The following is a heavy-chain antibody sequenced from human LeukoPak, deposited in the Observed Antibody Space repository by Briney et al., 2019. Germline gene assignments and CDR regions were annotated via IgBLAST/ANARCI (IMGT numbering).Heavy chain of an antibody. V-gene: IGHV4-59*01. J-gene: IGHJ3*02. CDR1: GGSISSYY. CDR2: IYYSGST. Sequence: SETLSLTCTVSGGSISSYYWSWIRQPPGKGLEWIGYIYYSGSTNYNPSLKSRVTISVDTSKNQFSLKLSSVTAADTAVYYCATKGPSDAFDIWGQGTMGTVSS. CDR3: ATKGPSDAFDI.